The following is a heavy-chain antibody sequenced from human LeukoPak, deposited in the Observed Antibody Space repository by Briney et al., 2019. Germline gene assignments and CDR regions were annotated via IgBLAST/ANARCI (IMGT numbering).Heavy chain of an antibody. Sequence: ASVKVSCKASGYTFTSYGISWVRQAPAPGLEWMGGFSAYNGNTNYAQKLQGRVTMTTDTSTSTAYMELRSFRSDDTAVYYCAKDADAKHCGGDCYFCFDPWGQGTMVTISS. D-gene: IGHD2-21*02. V-gene: IGHV1-18*01. CDR2: FSAYNGNT. CDR1: GYTFTSYG. CDR3: AKDADAKHCGGDCYFCFDP. J-gene: IGHJ5*02.